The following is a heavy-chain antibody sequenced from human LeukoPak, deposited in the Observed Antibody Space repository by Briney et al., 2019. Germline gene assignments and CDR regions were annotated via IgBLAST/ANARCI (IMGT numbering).Heavy chain of an antibody. Sequence: GGSLRLSCAASGFIFNNYAMHWVRQAPGKGLEWVSTIGGSGITAFYADSVKGRFTISRDNSKNAVFLQVNSLRAEDMAIYYCARGASSWEYTTFDIWGQGTIVTVSS. D-gene: IGHD6-13*01. V-gene: IGHV3-23*01. CDR3: ARGASSWEYTTFDI. CDR2: IGGSGITA. CDR1: GFIFNNYA. J-gene: IGHJ3*02.